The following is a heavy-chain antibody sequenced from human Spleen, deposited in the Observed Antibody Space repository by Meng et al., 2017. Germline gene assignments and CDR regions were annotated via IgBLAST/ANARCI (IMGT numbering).Heavy chain of an antibody. Sequence: QPQLQGSGPGLVKPSEALTLTCSVSVGSISTSGYYWCWIRQPPGKGLEWIGSIGHSGITYYTPSLNSRVTVSIDTSKSQFSLKLTSVTAGDTAVYYCVRSSGWVRTGFDPWGQGTLVTVSS. D-gene: IGHD6-19*01. CDR2: IGHSGIT. J-gene: IGHJ5*02. CDR3: VRSSGWVRTGFDP. V-gene: IGHV4-39*01. CDR1: VGSISTSGYY.